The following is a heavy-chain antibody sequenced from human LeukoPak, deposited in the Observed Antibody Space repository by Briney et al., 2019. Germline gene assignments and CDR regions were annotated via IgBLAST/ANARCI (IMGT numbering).Heavy chain of an antibody. D-gene: IGHD1-1*01. CDR1: GYGFTTYW. J-gene: IGHJ4*02. V-gene: IGHV5-51*01. CDR3: ARHVSGTWNSFDY. CDR2: IYPGDSDT. Sequence: GESLKISCKGSGYGFTTYWIGWVRQMPGKGREWMGTIYPGDSDTRYSPSCQGQVTISADKSINTAYVQWSSLKASDAAMYYCARHVSGTWNSFDYCGRGTLVTVS.